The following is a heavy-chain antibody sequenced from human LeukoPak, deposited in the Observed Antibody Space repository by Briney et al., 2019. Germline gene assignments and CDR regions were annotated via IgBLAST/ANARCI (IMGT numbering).Heavy chain of an antibody. J-gene: IGHJ4*02. Sequence: GGSLRLSCAASGFTFSDYYMGWIRQAPGKGLEWVSYISSSGSTIYYADSVKGRFTISRDNAKNSLYLQMNSLRAEDTAVYYCARTLYYYDSRGEVDYWGQGTLVTVSS. CDR3: ARTLYYYDSRGEVDY. V-gene: IGHV3-11*01. CDR1: GFTFSDYY. CDR2: ISSSGSTI. D-gene: IGHD3-22*01.